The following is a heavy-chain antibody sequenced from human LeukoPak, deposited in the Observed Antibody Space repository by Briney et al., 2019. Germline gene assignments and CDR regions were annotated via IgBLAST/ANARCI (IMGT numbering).Heavy chain of an antibody. V-gene: IGHV4-59*11. D-gene: IGHD4-23*01. CDR1: GGSISGHY. CDR2: IHYSGTT. Sequence: SETLSLTCTVSGGSISGHYWNWIRQPPGKGLEWIGYIHYSGTTNYSPSLKSRATISVDTSKNQLSLKLSSLTAADTAVYYCANYRYGGNLYWGQGTLVTVSS. CDR3: ANYRYGGNLY. J-gene: IGHJ4*02.